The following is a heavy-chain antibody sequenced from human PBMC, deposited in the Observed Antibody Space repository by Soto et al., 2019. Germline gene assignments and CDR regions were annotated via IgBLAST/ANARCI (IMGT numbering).Heavy chain of an antibody. D-gene: IGHD5-18*01. CDR1: GFTFSSYA. CDR3: AKVLGLWSPYYYYYGMDV. Sequence: GGSLRLSXAASGFTFSSYAMSWVRQAPGKGLEWVSAISGSGGSTYYADSVKGRFTISRDNSKNTLYLQMNSLRAEDTAVYYCAKVLGLWSPYYYYYGMDVWGQGTTVTVSS. J-gene: IGHJ6*02. CDR2: ISGSGGST. V-gene: IGHV3-23*01.